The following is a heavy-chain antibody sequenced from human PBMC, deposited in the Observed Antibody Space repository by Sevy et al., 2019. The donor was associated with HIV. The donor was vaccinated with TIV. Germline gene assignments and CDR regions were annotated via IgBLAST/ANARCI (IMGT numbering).Heavy chain of an antibody. J-gene: IGHJ6*02. CDR1: GYTLSKLS. D-gene: IGHD3-3*01. V-gene: IGHV1-24*01. Sequence: ASVKVSCKVSGYTLSKLSMHWVRQAPGKGPEWMGGFDPEDGETIYAQKFQGRVTMTEDTSTDTAYMELSSLRSKDTAVYYCATLDFWSDYPLYGMDVWGQGTTVTVSS. CDR2: FDPEDGET. CDR3: ATLDFWSDYPLYGMDV.